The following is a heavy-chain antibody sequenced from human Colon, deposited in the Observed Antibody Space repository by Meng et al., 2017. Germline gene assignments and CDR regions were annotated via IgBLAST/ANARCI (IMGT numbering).Heavy chain of an antibody. Sequence: RQRGGGVLMTSSELLSISFAAGGGFIGGFCRWISRPPREKVVECVEENDRVGISNYNSSLSGRITMSENTSKKLIPLTLTSVTAAETAVYYCGTGIRHGDWFDPWGPGTLVTVSS. V-gene: IGHV4-34*01. CDR3: GTGIRHGDWFDP. CDR2: NDRVGIS. J-gene: IGHJ5*02. D-gene: IGHD1-1*01. CDR1: GGFIGGF.